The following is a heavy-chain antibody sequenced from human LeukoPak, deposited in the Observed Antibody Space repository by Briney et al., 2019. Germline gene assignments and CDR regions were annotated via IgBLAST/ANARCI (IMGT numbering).Heavy chain of an antibody. V-gene: IGHV4-39*07. D-gene: IGHD4-17*01. CDR1: GGSISSSSYY. Sequence: PSETLSLTCTVSGGSISSSSYYWGWIRQPPGKGLEWIGSIYYSGRTYYNPSLKSRVTISVDTSKNQFSLKLSSVTAADTAVYYCARDKGASPHDYGDYRWFDPWGQGTLVTVSS. CDR3: ARDKGASPHDYGDYRWFDP. J-gene: IGHJ5*02. CDR2: IYYSGRT.